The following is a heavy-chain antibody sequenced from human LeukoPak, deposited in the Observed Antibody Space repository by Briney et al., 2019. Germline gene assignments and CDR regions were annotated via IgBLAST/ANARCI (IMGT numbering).Heavy chain of an antibody. J-gene: IGHJ4*02. CDR3: ARRESSFSYDY. D-gene: IGHD6-13*01. CDR1: GGSISSSSYY. CDR2: IYYSGST. V-gene: IGHV4-39*01. Sequence: SETLSLTCTVSGGSISSSSYYWGWIRQPPGKGLEWIGSIYYSGSTYYNPSLKSRVTISVDTSKNQFSLKLSSVTAADTAVYYCARRESSFSYDYWGQGTLVTVSS.